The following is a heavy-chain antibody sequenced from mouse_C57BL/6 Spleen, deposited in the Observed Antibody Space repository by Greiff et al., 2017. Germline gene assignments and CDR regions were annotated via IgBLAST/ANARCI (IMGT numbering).Heavy chain of an antibody. J-gene: IGHJ3*01. CDR2: IYPGSGNT. Sequence: QVQLQQSGPELVKPGASVKISCKASGYSFTSYYIHWVKQRPGQGLEWIGWIYPGSGNTKYNEKFKGKATLTADTSSSTAYMQLSSLTSEDSAVYYCAIDYYGSSWFAYWGQGTLVTVAA. CDR3: AIDYYGSSWFAY. V-gene: IGHV1-66*01. D-gene: IGHD1-1*01. CDR1: GYSFTSYY.